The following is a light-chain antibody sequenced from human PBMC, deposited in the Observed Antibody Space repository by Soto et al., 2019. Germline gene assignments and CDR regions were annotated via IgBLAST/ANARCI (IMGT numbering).Light chain of an antibody. Sequence: QSALTQPASVSGSPGQSITISCTGTSSDVGAYNYVSWYQQHPGKAPKLMIYEVINRPSGVSNRFSGSKSGNTASLPISGLQAEDEADYYCGSYTSASTLVFGTGTKVTVL. CDR2: EVI. CDR3: GSYTSASTLV. V-gene: IGLV2-14*01. CDR1: SSDVGAYNY. J-gene: IGLJ1*01.